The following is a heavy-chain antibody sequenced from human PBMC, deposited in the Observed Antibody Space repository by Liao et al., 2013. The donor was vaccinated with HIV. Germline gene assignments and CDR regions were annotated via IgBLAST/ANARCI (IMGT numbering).Heavy chain of an antibody. CDR3: ARGVGGPFDL. CDR1: GGSVSSYY. CDR2: IYYTGST. V-gene: IGHV4-59*02. Sequence: QVQLQESGPGLVKPSETLSLTCTVSGGSVSSYYWSWIRQPPGKGLEWIGYIYYTGSTNHNPSLKSRVTMSSNPSKNQFSLHMNLVTAADTAVYFCARGVGGPFDLWGQGTFVIVSS. J-gene: IGHJ4*02.